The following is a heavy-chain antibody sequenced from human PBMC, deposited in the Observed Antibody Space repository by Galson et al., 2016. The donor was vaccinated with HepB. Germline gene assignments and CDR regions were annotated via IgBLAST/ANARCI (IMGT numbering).Heavy chain of an antibody. CDR1: GYTFTSYD. V-gene: IGHV1-8*02. CDR3: ARVEYASSTGADRFDY. CDR2: MNPNSGNT. D-gene: IGHD6-6*01. Sequence: SVKVSCKASGYTFTSYDIHWVRQATGQGLEWMGWMNPNSGNTGYAQKSQGRVTLTRSTSKSTVYMELSSLRSEGMAMYYCARVEYASSTGADRFDYWGQGTLVTVSS. J-gene: IGHJ4*02.